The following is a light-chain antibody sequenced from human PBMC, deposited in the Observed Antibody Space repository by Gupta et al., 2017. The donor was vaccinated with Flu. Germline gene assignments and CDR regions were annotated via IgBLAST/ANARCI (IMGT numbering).Light chain of an antibody. CDR3: QQSNFSPLT. V-gene: IGKV1-39*01. Sequence: DIQMTQSPSSLSASVGDRVTITCRASQSISSFLNWYQQKPGKAPKLLIFAASTLQSAVPSRFSGRGSGTDCTLTISSLQPEDVATYYWQQSNFSPLTFGGGTXVEIK. J-gene: IGKJ4*01. CDR1: QSISSF. CDR2: AAS.